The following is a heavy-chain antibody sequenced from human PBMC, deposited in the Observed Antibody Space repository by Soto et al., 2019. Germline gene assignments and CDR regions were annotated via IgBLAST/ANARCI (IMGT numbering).Heavy chain of an antibody. Sequence: QVQLVQSGGEVKKPGASVKVSCKTSGYTFTNYGITWVRQAPGQGLKWMGGISAYNGDTNYAQKFQGRVIMNTDTSTTTAYMELRSLRSDDTAVYYCARGPAGGLRGGVSYWGQGTLVTVSS. CDR3: ARGPAGGLRGGVSY. CDR1: GYTFTNYG. D-gene: IGHD2-15*01. J-gene: IGHJ4*02. CDR2: ISAYNGDT. V-gene: IGHV1-18*04.